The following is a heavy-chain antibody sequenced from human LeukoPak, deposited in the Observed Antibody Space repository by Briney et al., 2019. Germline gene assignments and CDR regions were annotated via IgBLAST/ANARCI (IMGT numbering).Heavy chain of an antibody. CDR2: IYYRST. V-gene: IGHV4-59*12. D-gene: IGHD3-9*01. J-gene: IGHJ2*01. CDR3: ARNTYYNILTGCYGYFDL. Sequence: SETLSLTCTVSGGSISSYYWSWIRQPPGKGLEWIGYIYYRSTNYNPSLKSRVTISIDTSKNQLSLKLSSVTAVDTAVYYCARNTYYNILTGCYGYFDLWGRGTLVTVSS. CDR1: GGSISSYY.